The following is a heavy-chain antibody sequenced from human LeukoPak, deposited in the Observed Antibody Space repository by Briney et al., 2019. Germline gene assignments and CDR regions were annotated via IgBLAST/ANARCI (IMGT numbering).Heavy chain of an antibody. CDR2: ISRSGDNT. CDR1: GFTFSSYA. J-gene: IGHJ6*02. V-gene: IGHV3-23*01. D-gene: IGHD3-16*01. CDR3: VKGTWGDV. Sequence: GGSLRLSCAASGFTFSSYAMSWVRQAPGKGLEWVSIISRSGDNTFYADSVKGRFTISRDNSENTLYLQMNSLRVEDTAVYYCVKGTWGDVWGQGTTVTVSS.